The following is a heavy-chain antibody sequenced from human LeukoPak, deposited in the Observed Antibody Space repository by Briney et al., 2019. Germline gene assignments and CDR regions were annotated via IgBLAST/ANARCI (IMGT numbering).Heavy chain of an antibody. V-gene: IGHV3-21*01. J-gene: IGHJ4*02. CDR2: ISSSSSYI. CDR1: GFTFSSYS. CDR3: AREGSGYYSKSPDY. D-gene: IGHD3-22*01. Sequence: GGSLRLSCAASGFTFSSYSMNWVRQAPGKGLEWVSSISSSSSYIYYADSVKGRFTISRDNAKNSLYLQMNSLRAEDTAVYYCAREGSGYYSKSPDYWGQGTLVTASA.